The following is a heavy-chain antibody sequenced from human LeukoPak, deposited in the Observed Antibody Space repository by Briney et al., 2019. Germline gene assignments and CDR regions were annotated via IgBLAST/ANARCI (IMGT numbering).Heavy chain of an antibody. CDR2: IYADGYT. V-gene: IGHV3-53*04. CDR3: ARDRRGEKDFDV. J-gene: IGHJ3*01. Sequence: GGSLRLSCAASGISVSNDYMSWVRQAPGKGLEWVSAIYADGYTRDTASVKGRFSISRHNSKNTVYLQMDNLRPEDTAVYYCARDRRGEKDFDVWGPGTMVTVSS. CDR1: GISVSNDY.